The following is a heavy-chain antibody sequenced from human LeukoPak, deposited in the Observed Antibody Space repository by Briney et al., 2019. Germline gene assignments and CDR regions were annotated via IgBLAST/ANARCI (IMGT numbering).Heavy chain of an antibody. V-gene: IGHV3-21*01. D-gene: IGHD3-22*01. CDR2: ISSSSRYI. Sequence: GGSLRLSCAASGFTFTVYTMNWVRQAPGKGLEWVSSISSSSRYIYYADSLKGLFTISRDNAKNSVYLQMNSLRPEDTAVYYCARTGYDSSGVYYFDFWGQGTLVTVSS. CDR1: GFTFTVYT. CDR3: ARTGYDSSGVYYFDF. J-gene: IGHJ4*02.